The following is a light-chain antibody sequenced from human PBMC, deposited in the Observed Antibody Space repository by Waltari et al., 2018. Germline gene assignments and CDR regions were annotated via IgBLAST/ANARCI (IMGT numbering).Light chain of an antibody. J-gene: IGKJ2*01. V-gene: IGKV3-15*01. CDR3: QQYNSYPYT. CDR2: GAS. Sequence: DIVMTQSPATLSVSPGERATLSCRASQSSGTNLAWYQHKPGQAPRFLIYGASTRATGIPDRFSGSGSGTEFTLTISSLQPDDFATHYCQQYNSYPYTFGQGTELEIE. CDR1: QSSGTN.